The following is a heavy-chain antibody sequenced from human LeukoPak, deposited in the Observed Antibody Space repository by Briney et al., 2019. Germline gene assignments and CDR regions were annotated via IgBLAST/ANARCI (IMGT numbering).Heavy chain of an antibody. V-gene: IGHV4-39*01. CDR2: IYYSGST. J-gene: IGHJ4*02. D-gene: IGHD3-22*01. CDR3: ARHRWGEGSSGSNFDY. CDR1: GGSISSSSYY. Sequence: SETLSLTCTVSGGSISSSSYYWGWIRQPPGTGLEWIGSIYYSGSTYYNPTLKSPVTISVDTSKNQFSLKLSSVTAADTTVYYGARHRWGEGSSGSNFDYWGQGTLVTVSS.